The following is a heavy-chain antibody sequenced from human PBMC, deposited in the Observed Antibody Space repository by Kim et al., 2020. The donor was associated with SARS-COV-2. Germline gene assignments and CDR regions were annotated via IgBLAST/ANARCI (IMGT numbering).Heavy chain of an antibody. Sequence: SETLSLTCTVSGGSISSYYWSWIRQPPGKGLEWIGHIFYSGSTNYNPSLKSRVTISVDKSKNQLSLKLSSVTAADTAVYYCARGSTTPLNWFDPWGQGTLVTVSS. J-gene: IGHJ5*02. CDR1: GGSISSYY. CDR2: IFYSGST. V-gene: IGHV4-59*13. D-gene: IGHD4-17*01. CDR3: ARGSTTPLNWFDP.